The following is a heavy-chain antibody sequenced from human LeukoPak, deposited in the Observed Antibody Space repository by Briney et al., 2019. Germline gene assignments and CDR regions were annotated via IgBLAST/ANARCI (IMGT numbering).Heavy chain of an antibody. D-gene: IGHD2-2*03. CDR2: INPNSGAT. CDR1: GYTFIAYY. V-gene: IGHV1-2*02. Sequence: PGASVKVSCKASGYTFIAYYMFWVRQAPGQGLEWMGWINPNSGATGHAQKFQGRVTMTRDTSISTPYMEVTGLRSDDTAVYFCARDGYCRGSSCPFQHWGQGTMVTVSS. CDR3: ARDGYCRGSSCPFQH. J-gene: IGHJ1*01.